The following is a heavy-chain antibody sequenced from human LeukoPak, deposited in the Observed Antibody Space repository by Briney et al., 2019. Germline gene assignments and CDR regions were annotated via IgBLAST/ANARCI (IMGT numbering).Heavy chain of an antibody. Sequence: PSETLSLTCAVYGGSFSGYYWSWIRQPPGKGLEWNGEINHSGSTNYNPSLKSRVTISVDTSKNQFSLKLSSVTAADTVVYYCARGSSNCSGGSCYSEEYFQHWGQGTLVTVSS. CDR3: ARGSSNCSGGSCYSEEYFQH. J-gene: IGHJ1*01. CDR1: GGSFSGYY. V-gene: IGHV4-34*01. D-gene: IGHD2-15*01. CDR2: INHSGST.